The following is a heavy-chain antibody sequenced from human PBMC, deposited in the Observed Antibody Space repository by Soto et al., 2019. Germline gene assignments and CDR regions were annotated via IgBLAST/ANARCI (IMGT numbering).Heavy chain of an antibody. V-gene: IGHV2-26*01. Sequence: QVTLKESGPVLVKPTETLTLTCSVSGFSLTNGRMGVSWIRQPPGKALEWLAHFFSVAERFYSTSMQSRLTMTKDSSGSQVVLTMTNMAPADTATYYCARMDGDYNYYGLDVWGHGIAVTVSS. CDR1: GFSLTNGRMG. CDR3: ARMDGDYNYYGLDV. CDR2: FFSVAER. D-gene: IGHD4-17*01. J-gene: IGHJ6*02.